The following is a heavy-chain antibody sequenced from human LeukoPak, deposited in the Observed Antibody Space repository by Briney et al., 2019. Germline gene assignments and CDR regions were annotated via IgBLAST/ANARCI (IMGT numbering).Heavy chain of an antibody. CDR3: ARRSSSGDYMDV. V-gene: IGHV1-46*01. D-gene: IGHD6-13*01. J-gene: IGHJ6*03. CDR2: INPSGGST. CDR1: GYTFTSYY. Sequence: GASVKVSCKASGYTFTSYYMHWVRQAPGQGLEWMGIINPSGGSTSYAQKFQGRVTMTRDMSTSTVYMELSSLRSEDTAVYYCARRSSSGDYMDVWGKGTTVTISS.